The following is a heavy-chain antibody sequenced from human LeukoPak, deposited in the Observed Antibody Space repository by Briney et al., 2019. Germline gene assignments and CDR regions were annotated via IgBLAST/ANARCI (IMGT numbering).Heavy chain of an antibody. V-gene: IGHV4-34*01. CDR2: INHSGST. CDR1: GGSFSGYY. J-gene: IGHJ5*02. D-gene: IGHD3-9*01. CDR3: ARVPGVYYDRLTGYGSGWFDP. Sequence: SETLSLTCAVYGGSFSGYYWSWIRQPPGKGLEWIGEINHSGSTNYNPSLRSRVTISVETSKNQFSLKVRSMTAADTAVYYCARVPGVYYDRLTGYGSGWFDPWGQGTLVTVSS.